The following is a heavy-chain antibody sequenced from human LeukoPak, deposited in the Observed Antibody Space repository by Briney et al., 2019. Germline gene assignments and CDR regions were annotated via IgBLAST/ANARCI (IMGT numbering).Heavy chain of an antibody. CDR3: ASRADSSGYLYYFDY. D-gene: IGHD3-22*01. CDR2: IYSGGST. J-gene: IGHJ4*02. V-gene: IGHV3-66*01. Sequence: PGGSLRLSCAASGFTVSSNYMSWVRQAPGKGLEWVSVIYSGGSTYYADSVKGRFTISRDTSKNTLYLQMNSLRAEDTAVYYCASRADSSGYLYYFDYWGQGTLVTVSS. CDR1: GFTVSSNY.